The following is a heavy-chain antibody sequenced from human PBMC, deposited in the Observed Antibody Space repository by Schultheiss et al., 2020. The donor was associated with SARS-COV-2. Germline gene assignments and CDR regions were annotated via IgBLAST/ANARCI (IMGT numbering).Heavy chain of an antibody. CDR3: ARGGSGYYQGPYYYGMDV. V-gene: IGHV1-2*02. J-gene: IGHJ6*02. CDR1: GYTFTGYY. Sequence: ASVKVSCKASGYTFTGYYMHWVRQAPGQGLEWMGWINPNSGGTNYAQKFQGRVTMTRDTSISTAYMDLSRLRSDDTAVYYCARGGSGYYQGPYYYGMDVWGQGTTVTVSS. CDR2: INPNSGGT. D-gene: IGHD3-22*01.